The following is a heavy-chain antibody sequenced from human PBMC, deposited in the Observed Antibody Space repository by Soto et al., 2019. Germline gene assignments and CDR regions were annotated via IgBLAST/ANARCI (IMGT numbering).Heavy chain of an antibody. Sequence: RGESLKISCKGSGYSFTSYWIGWVRQIPGKGLEWMGIIYPGDSDTRYSPSFQGQVTISADKSISTAYLQWSSLKASDTAMYYCASGGSYFLYYFDYWGQGTLVTVSS. J-gene: IGHJ4*02. V-gene: IGHV5-51*01. CDR3: ASGGSYFLYYFDY. CDR1: GYSFTSYW. CDR2: IYPGDSDT. D-gene: IGHD1-26*01.